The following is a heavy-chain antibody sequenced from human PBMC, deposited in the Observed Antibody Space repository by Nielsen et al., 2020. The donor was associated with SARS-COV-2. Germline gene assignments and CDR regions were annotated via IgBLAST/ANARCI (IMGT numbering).Heavy chain of an antibody. V-gene: IGHV3-7*01. J-gene: IGHJ6*02. Sequence: WIRQPPGKGLEWVANIKQDGSEKYYVDSVKGRFTISRDNAKNSLYLQMNSLRAEDTAVYYCARDRTPRAVTTVGYYYYYGMDVWGQGTTVTVSS. CDR3: ARDRTPRAVTTVGYYYYYGMDV. CDR2: IKQDGSEK. D-gene: IGHD4-23*01.